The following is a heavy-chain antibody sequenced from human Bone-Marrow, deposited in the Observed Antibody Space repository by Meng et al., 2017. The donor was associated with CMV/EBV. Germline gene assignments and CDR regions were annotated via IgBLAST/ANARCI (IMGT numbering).Heavy chain of an antibody. V-gene: IGHV1-8*01. CDR2: MNPNSGNT. J-gene: IGHJ5*02. CDR3: ASCYDILTGLPSTWFDP. CDR1: GYTFTSYD. D-gene: IGHD3-9*01. Sequence: ASVKVSSKASGYTFTSYDINWVRQATGQGLEWMGWMNPNSGNTGYAQKFQGRVTMTRNTSISTAYMELSSLRSEDTAVYYCASCYDILTGLPSTWFDPWGQGTLVTVSS.